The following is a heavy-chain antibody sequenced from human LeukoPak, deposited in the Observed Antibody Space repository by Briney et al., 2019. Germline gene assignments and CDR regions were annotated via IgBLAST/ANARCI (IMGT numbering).Heavy chain of an antibody. CDR1: GFTFSRYG. J-gene: IGHJ4*02. D-gene: IGHD3-3*01. V-gene: IGHV3-30*18. Sequence: GRSQRLSCAASGFTFSRYGMHWVRQAPGKGLEWVAFISLDGSNKYYADSVKGRFTIPRDNSMNTLYLQMNSLRAEDTAVYYCAKPTYGEEIFDYWGQGTLVTVSS. CDR3: AKPTYGEEIFDY. CDR2: ISLDGSNK.